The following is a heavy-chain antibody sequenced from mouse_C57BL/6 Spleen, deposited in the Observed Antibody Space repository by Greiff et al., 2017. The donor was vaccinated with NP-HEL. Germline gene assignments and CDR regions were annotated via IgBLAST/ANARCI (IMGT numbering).Heavy chain of an antibody. CDR1: GFTFNTYA. CDR2: IRSKSSNYAT. CDR3: VRAAQALYYYAMDY. Sequence: DVHLVESGGGLVQPKGSLKLSCAASGFTFNTYAMHWVRQAPGKGLEWVARIRSKSSNYATYYADSVKDRFTISRDDSQSMLYLQMNNLKTEDTAMYYCVRAAQALYYYAMDYWGQGTSVTVSS. J-gene: IGHJ4*01. V-gene: IGHV10-3*01. D-gene: IGHD3-2*02.